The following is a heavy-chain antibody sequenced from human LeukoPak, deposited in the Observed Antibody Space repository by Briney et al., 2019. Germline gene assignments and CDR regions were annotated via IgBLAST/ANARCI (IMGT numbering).Heavy chain of an antibody. CDR1: GFTLSSFE. CDR3: ARGVGGYFDY. V-gene: IGHV3-48*03. Sequence: GSLRLSCAASGFTLSSFEMNWVRQAPGKGLEWVSYISSSGSSIYYGDSVKGRFTISRDNAKNSLYLQMNSLRAEDTAVYHCARGVGGYFDYWGQGTLVTVSS. D-gene: IGHD1-26*01. CDR2: ISSSGSSI. J-gene: IGHJ4*02.